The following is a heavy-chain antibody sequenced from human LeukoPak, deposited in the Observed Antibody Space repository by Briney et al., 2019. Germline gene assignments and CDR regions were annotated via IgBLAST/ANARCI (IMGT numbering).Heavy chain of an antibody. J-gene: IGHJ4*02. CDR1: GYTFTSYG. CDR3: ARVIFEYSSSSFDY. CDR2: ISAYNGNT. V-gene: IGHV1-18*01. Sequence: GASVKLSCKASGYTFTSYGISWVRQAPGQGLEWMGWISAYNGNTNYAQKLQGRVTMTTDTSTSTAYMEQRSLRSADTAVYYCARVIFEYSSSSFDYWGQGTLVTVSS. D-gene: IGHD6-6*01.